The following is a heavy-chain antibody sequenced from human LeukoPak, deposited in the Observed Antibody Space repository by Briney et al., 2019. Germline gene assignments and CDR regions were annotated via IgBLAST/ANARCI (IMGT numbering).Heavy chain of an antibody. CDR3: AKDSPRIAAAGTSFQH. CDR2: ISGSGGST. V-gene: IGHV3-23*01. CDR1: GFTFSSYA. J-gene: IGHJ1*01. Sequence: GGSLRLSCAASGFTFSSYAMSWVRQAPGKGLEWVSAISGSGGSTYYADSVKGRFTISRDNSKNTLYLQMDSLRAEDTAVYYCAKDSPRIAAAGTSFQHWGQGTLVTVSS. D-gene: IGHD6-13*01.